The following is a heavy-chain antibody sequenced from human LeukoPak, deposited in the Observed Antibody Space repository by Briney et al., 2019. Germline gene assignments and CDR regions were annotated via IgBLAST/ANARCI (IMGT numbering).Heavy chain of an antibody. D-gene: IGHD2-2*01. CDR2: INHSGST. CDR3: ARRVVVVVPAAISTRINWFDP. Sequence: PSETLSLTCAVYGGSFSGYYWSWLRQPPGKGLEWIGEINHSGSTNYNPSLKSRVTISVDTSKNQFSLKLSSVTAADTAVYYCARRVVVVVPAAISTRINWFDPWGQGTLVTVSS. J-gene: IGHJ5*02. V-gene: IGHV4-34*01. CDR1: GGSFSGYY.